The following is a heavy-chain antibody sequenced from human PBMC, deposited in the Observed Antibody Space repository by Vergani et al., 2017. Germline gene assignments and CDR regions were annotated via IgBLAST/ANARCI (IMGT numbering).Heavy chain of an antibody. V-gene: IGHV3-21*01. D-gene: IGHD5-18*01. Sequence: EVQLVESGGGLVKPGGSLRLSCAASGFTFSSYSMNWVRQAPGKGLEWVSSISTSSSYIYYADSVKGRFTITRDNAKHSLYLQMNSLRAEETAVYYCARDRDTAMVHDYWGQGTLVTVSS. CDR2: ISTSSSYI. CDR1: GFTFSSYS. J-gene: IGHJ4*02. CDR3: ARDRDTAMVHDY.